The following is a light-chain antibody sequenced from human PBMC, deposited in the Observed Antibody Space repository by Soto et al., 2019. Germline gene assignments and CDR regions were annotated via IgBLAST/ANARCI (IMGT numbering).Light chain of an antibody. CDR1: QSISSY. CDR2: AAS. J-gene: IGKJ1*01. V-gene: IGKV1-39*01. CDR3: QQSYSTSWT. Sequence: DIQMTQSPSSLYASVGDRVTITCRASQSISSYLNWYQQKPGKAPKLLIYAASSLQSGVPSRFSGNGSETEYTLTISSLQSEDIATYYCQQSYSTSWTFGQGTMV.